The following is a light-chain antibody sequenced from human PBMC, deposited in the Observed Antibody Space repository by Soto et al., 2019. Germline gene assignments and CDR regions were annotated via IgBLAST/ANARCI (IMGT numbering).Light chain of an antibody. CDR3: QQYGSSGT. CDR2: GAS. V-gene: IGKV3-20*01. Sequence: EIVLTQSPGTRSLSPGERATLSCRASQSVSNNYLAWYQQKPGQAPRLLIYGASTRATGIPARFSGSGSGTEFTLTISSLQSEDFAVYYCQQYGSSGTFGQGTKVDIK. CDR1: QSVSNNY. J-gene: IGKJ1*01.